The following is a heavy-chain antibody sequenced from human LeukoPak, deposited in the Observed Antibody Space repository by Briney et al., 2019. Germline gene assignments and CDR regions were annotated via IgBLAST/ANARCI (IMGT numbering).Heavy chain of an antibody. CDR2: MSADSATT. Sequence: PGGSLRLSCAASGFTFSSYEMNWVRQAPGKGLEWVSVMSADSATTFYADSVKGRFTISRDNAKNTVFLQMSSLRAEDTALYYCARKSASGNYPLDYWGRGTLVTVSS. CDR1: GFTFSSYE. D-gene: IGHD3-10*01. J-gene: IGHJ4*02. CDR3: ARKSASGNYPLDY. V-gene: IGHV3-23*01.